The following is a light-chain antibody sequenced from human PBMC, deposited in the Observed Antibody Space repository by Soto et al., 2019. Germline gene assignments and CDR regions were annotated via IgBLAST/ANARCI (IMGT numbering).Light chain of an antibody. CDR1: QSVTSTY. V-gene: IGKV3-20*01. CDR2: GAS. CDR3: QQYGSSVQ. J-gene: IGKJ4*01. Sequence: IVLTQSPDTLSLSPGERATLSCRASQSVTSTYLAWYQQKPGQAPRLLIHGASNRATAVPDRFSGSGSGTDFTLTISRLEPEDFDLYYCQQYGSSVQFGGGTKVEIK.